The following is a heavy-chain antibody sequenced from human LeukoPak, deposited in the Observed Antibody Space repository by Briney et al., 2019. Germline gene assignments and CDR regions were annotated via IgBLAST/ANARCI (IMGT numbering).Heavy chain of an antibody. Sequence: PGGSLRLSCAASGFTFSSNYMSWVRQAPGKGLEWVSVIYSGGSTYYADSVKGRFTISRDNSKNTLYLQMNSLRAEDTAVYYCARGSQIYGSGSYYSSYYYYYGMDVWGQGTTVTVSS. CDR3: ARGSQIYGSGSYYSSYYYYYGMDV. D-gene: IGHD3-10*01. J-gene: IGHJ6*02. CDR2: IYSGGST. CDR1: GFTFSSNY. V-gene: IGHV3-66*01.